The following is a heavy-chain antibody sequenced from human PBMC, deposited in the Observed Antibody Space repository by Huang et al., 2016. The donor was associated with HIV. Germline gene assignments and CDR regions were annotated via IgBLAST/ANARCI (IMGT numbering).Heavy chain of an antibody. V-gene: IGHV1-3*01. CDR1: GYIFTTYS. J-gene: IGHJ3*01. Sequence: QVQLVQSGAEFKKPGASLKLSCAASGYIFTTYSIHWFRRVPVQSLQWLGGIKPGNGRSPFLQSFNGRVILSRDLAAATVYMQLSGLTADDTATYFCARAARGDGYHGAFDVWGQGTMVTV. CDR2: IKPGNGRS. D-gene: IGHD2-2*03. CDR3: ARAARGDGYHGAFDV.